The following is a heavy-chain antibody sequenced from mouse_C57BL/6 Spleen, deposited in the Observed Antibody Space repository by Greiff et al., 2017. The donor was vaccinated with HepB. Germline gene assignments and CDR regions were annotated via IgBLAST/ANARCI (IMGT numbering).Heavy chain of an antibody. V-gene: IGHV10-1*01. D-gene: IGHD1-1*01. CDR3: VRHGPSYYGSSGGYFDV. J-gene: IGHJ1*03. CDR1: GFSFNTYA. Sequence: EVQLVESGGGLVQPKGSLKLSCAASGFSFNTYAMNWVRQAPGKGLEWVARIRSKSNNYATYYADSVKDRFTISRDDSESMLYLQMNNLKTEDTAVYYCVRHGPSYYGSSGGYFDVWGTGTTVTVSS. CDR2: IRSKSNNYAT.